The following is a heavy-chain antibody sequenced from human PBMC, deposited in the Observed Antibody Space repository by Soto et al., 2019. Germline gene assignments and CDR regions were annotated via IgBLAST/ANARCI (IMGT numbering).Heavy chain of an antibody. D-gene: IGHD3-22*01. CDR2: ISSSSSYI. J-gene: IGHJ6*02. CDR1: GFTFSSYS. Sequence: EVQLVESGGGLVKPGGSLRLSCAASGFTFSSYSMNWVRQAPGKGLEWVSSISSSSSYIYYADSVKGRFTISRDNAKNSLFLQMNHVRAEERAVYYCVRQYYESSGYDYQYYYYYGMDVWGQGTTVTVSS. CDR3: VRQYYESSGYDYQYYYYYGMDV. V-gene: IGHV3-21*01.